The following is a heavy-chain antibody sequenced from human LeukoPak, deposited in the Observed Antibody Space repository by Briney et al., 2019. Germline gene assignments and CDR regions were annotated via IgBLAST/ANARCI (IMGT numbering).Heavy chain of an antibody. CDR3: ARDQQTYYDSSGYYTFDP. D-gene: IGHD3-22*01. CDR2: ISAYNGNT. J-gene: IGHJ5*02. Sequence: GASVKVSCKASGYTFTSYGISWVRQAPGQGLEWMGWISAYNGNTNYAQKLQGRVTMTTDTSTSTAYMELRSLRSDDTAVYYCARDQQTYYDSSGYYTFDPWGQGTLVTVSS. CDR1: GYTFTSYG. V-gene: IGHV1-18*01.